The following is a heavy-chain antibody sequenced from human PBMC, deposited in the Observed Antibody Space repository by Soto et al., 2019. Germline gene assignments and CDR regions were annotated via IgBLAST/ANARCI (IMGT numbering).Heavy chain of an antibody. D-gene: IGHD3-22*01. J-gene: IGHJ4*02. CDR2: IWYDGSNK. Sequence: QVQLVESGGGVVQPGRSLRLSCAASGFTFSSYGMHWVRQAPGKGLEWVAVIWYDGSNKYYADSVKGRFTISRDNSKNTMYLQMNSLRAEDTAVYFCERTDSSGFYFDYWGQGTLVTVSS. V-gene: IGHV3-33*01. CDR1: GFTFSSYG. CDR3: ERTDSSGFYFDY.